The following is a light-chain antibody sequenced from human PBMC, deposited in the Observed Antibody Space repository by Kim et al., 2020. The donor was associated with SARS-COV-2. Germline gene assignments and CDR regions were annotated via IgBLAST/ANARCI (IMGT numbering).Light chain of an antibody. Sequence: SSELTQDPAVSVALGQTVRITCQGDSLRSYYASWYQQKPGQAPVLVIYGKNNRPSGIPDRFSGSSSGNTASLTITGAQAEDEADYYCNSRDSNGNHLEVFGGGTQLTVL. CDR1: SLRSYY. V-gene: IGLV3-19*01. CDR2: GKN. CDR3: NSRDSNGNHLEV. J-gene: IGLJ2*01.